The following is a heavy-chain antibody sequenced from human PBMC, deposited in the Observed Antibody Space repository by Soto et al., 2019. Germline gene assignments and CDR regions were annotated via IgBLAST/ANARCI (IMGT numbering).Heavy chain of an antibody. CDR1: GGTFDNYA. V-gene: IGHV1-69*12. J-gene: IGHJ6*02. CDR3: ARTYHYDSGSKTYFYYGMDV. Sequence: QVQLVQSGAEVKKPGSSVKVSCKASGGTFDNYAITWVRQAHGQGLEWMGGIIPMLDSANYAEKFQGRVTITADESTTTAYMEVSSMRSEDTAVYYCARTYHYDSGSKTYFYYGMDVWGQGTTVTVSS. CDR2: IIPMLDSA. D-gene: IGHD3-22*01.